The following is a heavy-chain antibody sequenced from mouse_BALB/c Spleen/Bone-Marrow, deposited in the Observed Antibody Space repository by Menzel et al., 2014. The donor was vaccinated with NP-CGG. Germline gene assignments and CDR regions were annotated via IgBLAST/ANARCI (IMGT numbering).Heavy chain of an antibody. Sequence: VKLVESGAGLAKPGASVKMSCKASGYTFTNYWMHWVKQRPGQGLEWIGYINPSTGYTEYNQKFKDKATLTADKSSSTAYMQLSSLTSEDSAVYYCARIYYYGRDYWGQGTTLTVSS. CDR3: ARIYYYGRDY. CDR1: GYTFTNYW. V-gene: IGHV1-7*01. J-gene: IGHJ2*01. D-gene: IGHD1-1*01. CDR2: INPSTGYT.